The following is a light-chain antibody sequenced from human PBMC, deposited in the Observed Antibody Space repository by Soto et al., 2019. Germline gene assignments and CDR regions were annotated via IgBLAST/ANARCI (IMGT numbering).Light chain of an antibody. CDR1: QTLSSW. Sequence: DIQMTQSPSTLSASVGDRVTITCRASQTLSSWLAWYQQKPGKAPNLLIYDASSLESGVPSRFSGSGSGTEFTLTISSLQPDDFATYYCQQYATYPWTFGQGTKVEIK. CDR2: DAS. CDR3: QQYATYPWT. V-gene: IGKV1-5*01. J-gene: IGKJ1*01.